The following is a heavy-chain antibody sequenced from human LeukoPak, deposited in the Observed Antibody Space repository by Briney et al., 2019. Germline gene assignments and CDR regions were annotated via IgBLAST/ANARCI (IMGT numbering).Heavy chain of an antibody. CDR3: ARDNCSGGSCYLDY. Sequence: GGSLRLSCAASGFTFSSYEMNWVRQAPGKGLEWVSYISSSGSTIYYADSVKGRFTISRDNAKNSLYLQMNSLRVEDTAVYYCARDNCSGGSCYLDYWGQGTLVTVSS. CDR2: ISSSGSTI. J-gene: IGHJ4*02. D-gene: IGHD2-15*01. CDR1: GFTFSSYE. V-gene: IGHV3-48*03.